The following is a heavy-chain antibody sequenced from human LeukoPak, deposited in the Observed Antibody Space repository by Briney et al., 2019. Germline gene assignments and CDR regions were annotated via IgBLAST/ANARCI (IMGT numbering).Heavy chain of an antibody. Sequence: GGSLRLSCAASGFTFSSYAMSWVRQAPGKGLEWVSAISGGGGSTYYADSVKGRFTISRDNSKNTLYLQMNGLRAEDTAVYYCAKGGVPEYCSGGSCYSFDYWGQGTLVSVSS. J-gene: IGHJ4*02. CDR2: ISGGGGST. D-gene: IGHD2-15*01. CDR3: AKGGVPEYCSGGSCYSFDY. CDR1: GFTFSSYA. V-gene: IGHV3-23*01.